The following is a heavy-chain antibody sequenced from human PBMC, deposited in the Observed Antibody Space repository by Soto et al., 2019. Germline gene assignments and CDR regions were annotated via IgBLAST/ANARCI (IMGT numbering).Heavy chain of an antibody. CDR3: ARSLVVVAATRIWAFDP. CDR2: INPSGGST. Sequence: GASVKVSCKASGYTFTSYYMHWVRQAPGQGLEWMGIINPSGGSTSYAQKFQGRVTMTRDTSTSTVYMELSSLRSEDTAVYYCARSLVVVAATRIWAFDPWGQGTLVTSPQ. CDR1: GYTFTSYY. D-gene: IGHD2-15*01. V-gene: IGHV1-46*01. J-gene: IGHJ5*02.